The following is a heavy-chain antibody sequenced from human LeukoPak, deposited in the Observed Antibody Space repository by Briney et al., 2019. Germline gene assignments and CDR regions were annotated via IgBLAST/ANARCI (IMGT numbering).Heavy chain of an antibody. CDR3: AKDSKTYSGSYGVDY. CDR2: IRYDGSNK. CDR1: GLTFSSYG. Sequence: GESLRLSCAASGLTFSSYGMHWVRQAPGKGLEWVAFIRYDGSNKYYADSVKGRFTISRDNSKNTLYLQMNSLRAEDTAVYYCAKDSKTYSGSYGVDYRGQGTLVTVSS. D-gene: IGHD1-26*01. V-gene: IGHV3-30*02. J-gene: IGHJ4*02.